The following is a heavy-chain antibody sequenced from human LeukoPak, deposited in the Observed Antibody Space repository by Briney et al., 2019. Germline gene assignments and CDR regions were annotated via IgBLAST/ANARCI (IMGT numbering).Heavy chain of an antibody. V-gene: IGHV3-11*04. CDR1: GFTFSNYY. CDR2: ISSSGSTI. CDR3: ARVSGSYQYYYYYYYMDV. D-gene: IGHD1-26*01. Sequence: GGSLRLSCAASGFTFSNYYMSWIRQAPGKGREWVSYISSSGSTIYYADSVKGRFTISRDNAKNSLYLQMNSLSAEDTAVYYCARVSGSYQYYYYYYYMDVWGKGTTVTVSS. J-gene: IGHJ6*03.